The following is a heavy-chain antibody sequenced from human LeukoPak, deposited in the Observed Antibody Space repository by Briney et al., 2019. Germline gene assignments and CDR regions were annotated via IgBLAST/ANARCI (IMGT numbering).Heavy chain of an antibody. Sequence: GASVKVSCKASGGTFSSYAISWVRQAPGQGLEWMGGIIPIFGTANYAQKFQGRVTITADESTSTAYMELSSLRSEDTSVYYCARECITMVRGVIIDNWFDPWGQGTLVTVSS. CDR2: IIPIFGTA. V-gene: IGHV1-69*13. J-gene: IGHJ5*02. CDR1: GGTFSSYA. CDR3: ARECITMVRGVIIDNWFDP. D-gene: IGHD3-10*01.